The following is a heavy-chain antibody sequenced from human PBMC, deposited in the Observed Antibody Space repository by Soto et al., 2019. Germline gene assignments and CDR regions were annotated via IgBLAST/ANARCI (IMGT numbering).Heavy chain of an antibody. CDR3: ARQDLGYSSGWLRGGDAFDI. J-gene: IGHJ3*02. V-gene: IGHV5-51*01. Sequence: PGESLKISCKGSGYSFTSYWIGWVRQMPGKGLEWMGIIYPGDSDTRYSPSFQGQVTISADKSISTAHLQWSSLKASDTAMYYCARQDLGYSSGWLRGGDAFDIWGQGTMLTVS. D-gene: IGHD6-19*01. CDR1: GYSFTSYW. CDR2: IYPGDSDT.